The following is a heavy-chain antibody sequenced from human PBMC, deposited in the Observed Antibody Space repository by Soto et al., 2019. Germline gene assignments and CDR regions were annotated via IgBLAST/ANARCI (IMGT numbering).Heavy chain of an antibody. Sequence: GESLKISCQATGYMCTAYGIGWVRQVPGKGLEWMGIIYPSDSDTTYHPSMQGHVTVSVDKSVSTAYVHWTSLKASDTATYYCAQRTPEYGMDVWGQGTMVTVSS. J-gene: IGHJ6*02. CDR1: GYMCTAYG. CDR2: IYPSDSDT. V-gene: IGHV5-51*01. CDR3: AQRTPEYGMDV.